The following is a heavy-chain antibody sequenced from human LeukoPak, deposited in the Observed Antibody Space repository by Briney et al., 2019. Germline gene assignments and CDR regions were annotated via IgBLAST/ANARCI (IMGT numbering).Heavy chain of an antibody. CDR3: AKGPYYYDGSGAFDI. D-gene: IGHD3-22*01. CDR2: IYYSGST. V-gene: IGHV4-39*01. CDR1: GGSISSSSYY. J-gene: IGHJ3*02. Sequence: PSETLSLTCTVSGGSISSSSYYWGWIRQPPGKGLEWIGSIYYSGSTYYNPSLKSQVTISVDTSKNQFSLKLSSVTAADTAVYYCAKGPYYYDGSGAFDIWGQGTVVTVSS.